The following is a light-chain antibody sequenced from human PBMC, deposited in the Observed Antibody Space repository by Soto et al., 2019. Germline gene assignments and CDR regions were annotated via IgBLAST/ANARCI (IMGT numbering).Light chain of an antibody. V-gene: IGKV1-5*01. J-gene: IGKJ1*01. CDR2: DAS. CDR3: QQYESNSRT. Sequence: IQMTQSPSTLSASVGDRVTITCRASQSISPWLAWYQQKAGKAPKLLIYDASSLESGVPSRFSGSGSGTEFTLTISSLQPDDFATYYCQQYESNSRTFGQGTKVDIK. CDR1: QSISPW.